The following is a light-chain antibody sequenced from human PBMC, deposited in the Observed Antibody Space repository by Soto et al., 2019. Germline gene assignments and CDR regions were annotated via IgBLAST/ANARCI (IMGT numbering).Light chain of an antibody. J-gene: IGKJ2*01. CDR2: DAS. V-gene: IGKV3-20*01. CDR3: QQYGNSPPSI. CDR1: QSVSSSY. Sequence: EIVLTQSPGTLSLSPGGRATLSCRSSQSVSSSYLAWYQQRPGQAPRLLIYDASSRATGIPDRFSGSGSGTDFTLTISRLEPEDFAVYYCQQYGNSPPSIFGQGTKLEIK.